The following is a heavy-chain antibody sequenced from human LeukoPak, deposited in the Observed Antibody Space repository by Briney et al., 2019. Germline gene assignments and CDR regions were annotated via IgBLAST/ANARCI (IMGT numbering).Heavy chain of an antibody. CDR1: GFTFSSYW. J-gene: IGHJ6*03. CDR2: IKQDGSEK. V-gene: IGHV3-7*01. D-gene: IGHD6-19*01. CDR3: ARTTPGIAVFQMFSYYYMDV. Sequence: PGGSLRLSCAASGFTFSSYWMSWVRQAPGKGLEWVANIKQDGSEKYYVDSVKGRFTISRDNAKNSLYLQMNSLRAEDTAVYYCARTTPGIAVFQMFSYYYMDVWGKGTTVTVSS.